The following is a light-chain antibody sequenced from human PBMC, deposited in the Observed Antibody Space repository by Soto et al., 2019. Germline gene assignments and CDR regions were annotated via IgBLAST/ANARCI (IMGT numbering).Light chain of an antibody. V-gene: IGKV1-5*03. J-gene: IGKJ1*01. CDR1: QSVDIW. CDR2: KVS. Sequence: DIQMTQSPSTLSASIGDRVTITCRASQSVDIWLAWCQQKPGKAPKVMIYKVSTLASGVPSRFSGSGSGTEFNLAISSLQPDDFGTYYCQHYSGQSPWKFGQGTKVEIK. CDR3: QHYSGQSPWK.